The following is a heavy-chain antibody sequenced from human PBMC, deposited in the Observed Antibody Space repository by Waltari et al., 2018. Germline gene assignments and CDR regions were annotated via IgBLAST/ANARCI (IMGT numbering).Heavy chain of an antibody. J-gene: IGHJ6*02. D-gene: IGHD3-22*01. CDR2: IIPIVGTA. V-gene: IGHV1-69*01. CDR1: GFTFSSYA. CDR3: ARDGDDSSGYRTYGMDV. Sequence: VQLLESGGGWVQPGASLRLPCAASGFTFSSYAMSWLRQAAGQGLEWMGGIIPIVGTANYAQKFQGRVTITADESTSTAYMELSSLRSEDTAVYYCARDGDDSSGYRTYGMDVWGQGTTVTVSS.